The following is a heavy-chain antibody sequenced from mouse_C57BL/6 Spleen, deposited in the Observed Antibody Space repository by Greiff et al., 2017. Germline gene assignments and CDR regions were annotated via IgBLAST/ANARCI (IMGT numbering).Heavy chain of an antibody. D-gene: IGHD2-3*01. Sequence: QVQLQQPGAELVRPGSSVKLSCKASGYTFTSYWMDWVKQRPGQGLEWIGNIYPSDSETHYNQKFKDKATLTVDKSSSTAYMQLSSLTSEDSAVYYCARSVGYCDYWGQSTTLTVSS. CDR1: GYTFTSYW. CDR3: ARSVGYCDY. V-gene: IGHV1-61*01. CDR2: IYPSDSET. J-gene: IGHJ2*01.